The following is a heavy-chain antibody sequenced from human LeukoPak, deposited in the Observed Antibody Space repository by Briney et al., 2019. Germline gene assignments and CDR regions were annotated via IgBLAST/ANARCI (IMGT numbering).Heavy chain of an antibody. CDR3: VKDRSPSTVTTSGYYYGMDV. D-gene: IGHD4-17*01. Sequence: ASVKVSCKASGYTFTGYYMHWVRQAPGQGLEWMGWINPNSGGTNYAQKFQGRVTMTRDTSISTAYMELSRLRSDDTAVYYCVKDRSPSTVTTSGYYYGMDVWGQGTTVTVSS. V-gene: IGHV1-2*02. CDR2: INPNSGGT. CDR1: GYTFTGYY. J-gene: IGHJ6*02.